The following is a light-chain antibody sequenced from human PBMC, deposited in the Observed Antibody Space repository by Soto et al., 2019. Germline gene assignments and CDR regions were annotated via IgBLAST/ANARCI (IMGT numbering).Light chain of an antibody. CDR3: SSFTSAGSLI. Sequence: QSALTQPASVSGSPGQSITISCTGTSSDVGGYNYVSWYQQHPGKAPKLLIYEVSNRPSGVFNRFSGSKSGNTASLTISGLQAEDQADYYCSSFTSAGSLIFGGGTKVTVL. CDR1: SSDVGGYNY. CDR2: EVS. V-gene: IGLV2-14*01. J-gene: IGLJ2*01.